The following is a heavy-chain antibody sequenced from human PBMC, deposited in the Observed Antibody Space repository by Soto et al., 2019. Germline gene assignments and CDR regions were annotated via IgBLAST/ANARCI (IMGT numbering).Heavy chain of an antibody. CDR1: FTFSMYS. V-gene: IGHV3-21*01. CDR3: TRDQGGSYDSWFDP. D-gene: IGHD1-26*01. J-gene: IGHJ5*02. CDR2: ISSGGSYI. Sequence: EVQVVESGGGLVQPGGSLRLSCSFTFSMYSMNWVRQAPGKGREWVASISSGGSYIKYADSVKGRFTISRDNAKNSVSLQMNSLRVDDTAVYFCTRDQGGSYDSWFDPWGQGTLVTVSS.